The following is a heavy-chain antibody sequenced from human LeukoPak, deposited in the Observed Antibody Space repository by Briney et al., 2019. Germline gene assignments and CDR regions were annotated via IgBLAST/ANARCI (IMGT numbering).Heavy chain of an antibody. CDR1: GFTLSLNY. V-gene: IGHV3-53*01. J-gene: IGHJ4*02. Sequence: QPGGPLTLSCAPSGFTLSLNYMSWPRHAPGKGLEWLSVLYSGGNTNYADPVKGRFPISREQSKNTLYLQMNSLRAEETAVYYCARTGYGYNYFDYWGQGTLVTVSS. CDR2: LYSGGNT. CDR3: ARTGYGYNYFDY. D-gene: IGHD5-24*01.